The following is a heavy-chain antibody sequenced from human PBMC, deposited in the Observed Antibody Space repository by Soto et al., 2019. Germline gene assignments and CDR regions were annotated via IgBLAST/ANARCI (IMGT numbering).Heavy chain of an antibody. Sequence: SETLSLTCAVYGGSVNGYYWNWIRQPPGKGLEWTGEINHTGGTHYNPSLKSRVTMSVDTSKNQFSLRLSSVTAADTAIYYCAIRITVLGLLIRPLDPCGQGPQVTVSS. V-gene: IGHV4-34*01. D-gene: IGHD3-3*01. CDR3: AIRITVLGLLIRPLDP. CDR2: INHTGGT. J-gene: IGHJ5*02. CDR1: GGSVNGYY.